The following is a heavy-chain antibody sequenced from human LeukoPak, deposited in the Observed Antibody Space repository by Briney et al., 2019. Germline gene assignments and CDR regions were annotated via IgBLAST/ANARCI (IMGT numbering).Heavy chain of an antibody. CDR1: GYTFTSYG. J-gene: IGHJ4*02. CDR3: AREAFRMPPAD. V-gene: IGHV1-18*01. Sequence: ASVKVSCKASGYTFTSYGISWVRQAPGQGLEWMGWISAYNGNTNYAQKLQGRVTMTTDTSTSTAYKELRSLRSDDTAVYYCAREAFRMPPADWGQGTLVTVSS. CDR2: ISAYNGNT. D-gene: IGHD1-14*01.